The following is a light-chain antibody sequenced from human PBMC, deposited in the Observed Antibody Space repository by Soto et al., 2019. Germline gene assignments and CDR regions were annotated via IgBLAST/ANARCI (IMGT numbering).Light chain of an antibody. CDR1: QSVSSTY. Sequence: EIVLTQSPGTLSLSPGERATLSCRASQSVSSTYLAWYQQKPGQAPRLLIYGASSRATGIPDRFSGSGSGKDFTFTLSRLEPGGFGMYYCQHYGSLVLTFGGGTKVEIK. V-gene: IGKV3-20*01. CDR3: QHYGSLVLT. J-gene: IGKJ4*01. CDR2: GAS.